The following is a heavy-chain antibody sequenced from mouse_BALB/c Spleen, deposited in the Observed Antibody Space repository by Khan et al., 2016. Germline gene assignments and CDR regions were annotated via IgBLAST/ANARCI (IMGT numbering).Heavy chain of an antibody. Sequence: QVQLKQSGAELMKPGASVKISCKATGYTFSSYWIEWVKQRPGHGLEWIGEILPGSGSTNYTEKFKGKATFTADTSSNTAYMQLSSLTSEDSAVYYCARRGGNYFDYWGQGTTLTVSS. J-gene: IGHJ2*01. D-gene: IGHD1-1*02. CDR1: GYTFSSYW. CDR3: ARRGGNYFDY. V-gene: IGHV1-9*01. CDR2: ILPGSGST.